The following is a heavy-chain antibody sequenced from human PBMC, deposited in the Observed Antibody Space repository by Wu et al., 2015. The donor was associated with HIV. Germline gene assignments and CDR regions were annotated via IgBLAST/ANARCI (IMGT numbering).Heavy chain of an antibody. CDR1: GYTFTSYY. D-gene: IGHD6-19*01. Sequence: QVQLVQSGAEVKKPGASVKVSCKASGYTFTSYYMHWVRQAPGQGLEWMGIINPSGGSTSYAQKFQGRVTMTRDTSTSTVYMELSSLRSEDTAVYYCARDQQWPTEYYHYYGMDVWGQGTQSPSP. CDR3: ARDQQWPTEYYHYYGMDV. V-gene: IGHV1-46*01. J-gene: IGHJ6*02. CDR2: INPSGGST.